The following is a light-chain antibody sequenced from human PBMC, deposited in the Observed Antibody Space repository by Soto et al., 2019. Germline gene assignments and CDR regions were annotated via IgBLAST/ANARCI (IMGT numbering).Light chain of an antibody. V-gene: IGLV2-14*01. CDR2: EVS. CDR3: SSYTSGSVV. J-gene: IGLJ2*01. CDR1: SSDVGGNSY. Sequence: QSVLTQPASVSGSPGQSITISFTGTSSDVGGNSYVSWYQQHPGKAPKRMVYEVSNRPSGVSSRFSGTTSGNTASLTISGLQADDEADYYCSSYTSGSVVFGGGTQLTVL.